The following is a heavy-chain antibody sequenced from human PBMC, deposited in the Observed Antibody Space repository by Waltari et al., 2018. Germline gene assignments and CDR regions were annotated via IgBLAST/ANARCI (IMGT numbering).Heavy chain of an antibody. V-gene: IGHV4-4*02. CDR1: GDSISNNFF. D-gene: IGHD2-15*01. J-gene: IGHJ4*02. Sequence: QVQLQESGPGLVKPSGTLSLTCTVSGDSISNNFFWSWVRQAPGKALDWIGQVHQSWRSNYNPSLESRVTVSMDTSKNQFSLKMTSVTAADTAIYYCASDRGRGLYLDSWGQGTLVTVSP. CDR3: ASDRGRGLYLDS. CDR2: VHQSWRS.